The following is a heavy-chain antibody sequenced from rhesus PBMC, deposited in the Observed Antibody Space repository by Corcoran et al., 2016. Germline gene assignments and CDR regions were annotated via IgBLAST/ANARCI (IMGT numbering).Heavy chain of an antibody. CDR3: ASGFGYYYDSAPTGYFDL. J-gene: IGHJ2*01. V-gene: IGHV4-169*02. CDR2: IYGSGSST. CDR1: GGSISSSY. D-gene: IGHD3-28*01. Sequence: QLQLQESGPGLVKPSETLSVTCAVSGGSISSSYWSWIRQAPGKGLEWIGYIYGSGSSTNYNPSLKIRVTLSVDTSKNQLSLKLSSVTAADTAVYYCASGFGYYYDSAPTGYFDLWGPGTPITISS.